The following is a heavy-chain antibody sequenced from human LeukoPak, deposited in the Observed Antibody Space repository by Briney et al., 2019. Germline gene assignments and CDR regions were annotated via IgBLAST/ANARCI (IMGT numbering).Heavy chain of an antibody. Sequence: GESLKISCKGSGYSFTSYWIAWVRQMPGKGLEWMGIIYPDDSDTKYSPSFQGHVTISVDESISTAYLQWSSLKASDTAIYYCARHEVGGDSSSGYEYYYYMDVWGKGTAVTVFS. CDR3: ARHEVGGDSSSGYEYYYYMDV. D-gene: IGHD3-3*01. V-gene: IGHV5-51*01. CDR2: IYPDDSDT. CDR1: GYSFTSYW. J-gene: IGHJ6*03.